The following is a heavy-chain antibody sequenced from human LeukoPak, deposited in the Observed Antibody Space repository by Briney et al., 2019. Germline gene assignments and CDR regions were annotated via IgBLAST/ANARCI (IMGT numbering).Heavy chain of an antibody. CDR1: GGSISSYY. CDR2: IYYSGST. CDR3: ARANSDYSIFDY. J-gene: IGHJ4*02. V-gene: IGHV4-59*12. D-gene: IGHD4-4*01. Sequence: PSETLSLTCTVSGGSISSYYWSWIRQPPGKGLEWIGYIYYSGSTNYNPSLKSRVTMSVDTSKNHFSLRLSSVTAADTAVYYCARANSDYSIFDYWGQGTLVTVSS.